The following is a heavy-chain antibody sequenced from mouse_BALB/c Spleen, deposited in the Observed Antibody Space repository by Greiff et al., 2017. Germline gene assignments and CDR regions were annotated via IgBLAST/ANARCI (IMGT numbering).Heavy chain of an antibody. D-gene: IGHD1-1*01. CDR2: INSNGGST. CDR1: GFTFSSYG. Sequence: EVMLVESGGGLVQPGGSLKLSCAASGFTFSSYGMSWVRQTPDKRLELVATINSNGGSTYYPDSVKGRFTISRDNAKNTLYLQMSSLKSEDTAMYYCARDFAYYGSSGFAYWGQGTLVTVSA. V-gene: IGHV5-6-3*01. CDR3: ARDFAYYGSSGFAY. J-gene: IGHJ3*01.